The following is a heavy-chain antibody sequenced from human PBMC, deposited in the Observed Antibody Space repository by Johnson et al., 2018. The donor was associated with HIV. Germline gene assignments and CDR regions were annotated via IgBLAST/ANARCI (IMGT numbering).Heavy chain of an antibody. CDR3: ARSRAAYYYDSSGYYSAFDI. J-gene: IGHJ3*02. D-gene: IGHD3-22*01. CDR1: GFTFSSYA. Sequence: QVQVVESGGGVVQPGRSLRLSCAASGFTFSSYAMHWVRQAPGKGLEWVAVISYDGSNTYYADSVQGRFTLSRDNSTHTLCLQMNSLGAEDTAVYYCARSRAAYYYDSSGYYSAFDIWGQGTMVTVSS. CDR2: ISYDGSNT. V-gene: IGHV3-30-3*01.